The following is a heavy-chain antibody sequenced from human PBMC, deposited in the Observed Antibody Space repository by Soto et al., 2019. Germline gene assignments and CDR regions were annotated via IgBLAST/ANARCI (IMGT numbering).Heavy chain of an antibody. V-gene: IGHV4-34*01. J-gene: IGHJ6*02. Sequence: SETLSLTCAVYGGSFSGYYWSWIRQPPGKGLEWIGEINHSGSTNYNPSLKSRVTISVDTSKNQFSLKLSSVTAADTAVYYCARGWDYGMDVWGQGTTVAVSS. CDR2: INHSGST. CDR3: ARGWDYGMDV. D-gene: IGHD1-26*01. CDR1: GGSFSGYY.